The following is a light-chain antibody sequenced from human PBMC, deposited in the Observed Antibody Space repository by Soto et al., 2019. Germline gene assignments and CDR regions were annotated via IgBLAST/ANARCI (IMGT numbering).Light chain of an antibody. CDR2: WAS. CDR1: QSVLFSSNNKNY. CDR3: QHYYSNPPWT. V-gene: IGKV4-1*01. J-gene: IGKJ1*01. Sequence: DIVMTQSPDSLAVSLGERATINCRSSQSVLFSSNNKNYLAWYQQKPGQPPKLLIYWASTREHGVPDRFSGSGSGTDFTLTISSLQAEDVAVYYCQHYYSNPPWTFGQGTKVEIK.